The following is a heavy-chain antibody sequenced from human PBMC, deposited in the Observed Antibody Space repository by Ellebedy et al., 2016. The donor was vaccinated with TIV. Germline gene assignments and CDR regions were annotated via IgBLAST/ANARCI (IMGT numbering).Heavy chain of an antibody. D-gene: IGHD5-12*01. CDR2: ISGSGDRP. CDR3: AKDLNAVATAPEI. V-gene: IGHV3-23*01. J-gene: IGHJ4*02. Sequence: PGGSLRLSCVASGFTFNTYAMSWVRQAPGKGLEWVSAISGSGDRPYYADSVKGRFTISRDDSKNTLFLHINSLRAEDTAVYYCAKDLNAVATAPEIWGQGTLVTVSS. CDR1: GFTFNTYA.